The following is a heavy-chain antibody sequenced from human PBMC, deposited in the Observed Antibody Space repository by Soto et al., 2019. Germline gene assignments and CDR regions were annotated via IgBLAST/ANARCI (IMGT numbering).Heavy chain of an antibody. D-gene: IGHD3-16*02. CDR2: IKEDGSEK. J-gene: IGHJ4*02. V-gene: IGHV3-7*03. CDR1: GLTFSRFW. Sequence: GGSLRLSCEASGLTFSRFWMTWVRRAPGKGLEWVATIKEDGSEKYYVDSVKGRFTISRDNTKNSVYLQMSSLRGEDTAVYYCASEAYSYRYWGQGTLVTVSS. CDR3: ASEAYSYRY.